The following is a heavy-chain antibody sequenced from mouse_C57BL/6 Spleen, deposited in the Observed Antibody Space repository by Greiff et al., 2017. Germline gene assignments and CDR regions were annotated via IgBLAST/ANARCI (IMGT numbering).Heavy chain of an antibody. CDR1: GYTFTSYW. V-gene: IGHV1-55*01. J-gene: IGHJ2*01. CDR2: IYPGSGST. Sequence: QVQLQQPGAELVKPGASVKMSCKASGYTFTSYWITWVKQRPGQGLVWIGDIYPGSGSTNYNEKFKSKATLTVDTSSSTASMQLSSLTSEDSAVYYCARSGNYPDYWGQGTTLTVSS. D-gene: IGHD1-1*02. CDR3: ARSGNYPDY.